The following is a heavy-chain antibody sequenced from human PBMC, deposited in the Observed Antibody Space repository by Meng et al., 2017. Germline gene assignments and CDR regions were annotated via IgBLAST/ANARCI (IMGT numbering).Heavy chain of an antibody. CDR3: ARDYREYCSGGSCYYFNY. V-gene: IGHV1-2*06. J-gene: IGHJ4*02. CDR1: GGTFSSYA. D-gene: IGHD2-15*01. Sequence: GRLVESGVEVKKPGSWGKVAWKASGGTFSSYAISWVRQAPGQGLEWMGRINPNSGGTNYAQKFQGRATMTRDTSISTAYMELSRLRSDDTAVYYCARDYREYCSGGSCYYFNYWGQGTLVTVSS. CDR2: INPNSGGT.